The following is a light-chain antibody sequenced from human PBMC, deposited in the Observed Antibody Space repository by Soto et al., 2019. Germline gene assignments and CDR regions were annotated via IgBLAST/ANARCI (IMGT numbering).Light chain of an antibody. Sequence: EIVLTQSPATLSVSPGDSATLSCRASQDLRSDLAWYQQKPGQAPRLLIYATSTRAAGVPARFSGYGSGTEFTLSISSLQTEVFAVYCCQQYRNWPRLSFGGGTKVEIK. J-gene: IGKJ4*01. CDR2: ATS. CDR1: QDLRSD. V-gene: IGKV3-15*01. CDR3: QQYRNWPRLS.